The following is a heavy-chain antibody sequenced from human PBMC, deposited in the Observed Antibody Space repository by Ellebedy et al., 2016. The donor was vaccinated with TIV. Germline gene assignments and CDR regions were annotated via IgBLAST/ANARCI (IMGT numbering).Heavy chain of an antibody. Sequence: GESLKISCAASGFTFSSYWMHWVRQAPGKGLVWVSRINSDGSSTSYADSVKGRFTISRDNAKNTLSLQMNSLRAEDTAVYYCARMLSYTSSSFSSSDSWGQGTLVTVSS. J-gene: IGHJ4*02. CDR1: GFTFSSYW. D-gene: IGHD6-6*01. V-gene: IGHV3-74*01. CDR3: ARMLSYTSSSFSSSDS. CDR2: INSDGSST.